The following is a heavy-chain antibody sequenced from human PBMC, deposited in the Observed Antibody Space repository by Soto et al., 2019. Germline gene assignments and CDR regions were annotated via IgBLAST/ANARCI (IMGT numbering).Heavy chain of an antibody. CDR3: ASSYCGGDCYWVYNLCDP. CDR2: IIPLFGTA. D-gene: IGHD2-21*02. J-gene: IGHJ5*02. CDR1: GGTFSSYA. Sequence: QVQLVQSGAEVKKPGSSVKVSCKASGGTFSSYAIIWVRQAPGQGLEWMGGIIPLFGTANYAQKFQGRVTITADESTSTAYMELSSLRSEDTAVYYCASSYCGGDCYWVYNLCDPLGQGTLVTVSS. V-gene: IGHV1-69*01.